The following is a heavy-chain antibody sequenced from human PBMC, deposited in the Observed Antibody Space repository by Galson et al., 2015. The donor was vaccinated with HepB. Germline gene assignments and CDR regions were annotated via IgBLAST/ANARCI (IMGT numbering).Heavy chain of an antibody. V-gene: IGHV3-23*01. CDR2: LNYNGDHT. J-gene: IGHJ4*02. CDR1: GVTYGGHD. CDR3: AKDSNWESGY. Sequence: SLGVACPGSGVTYGGHDMKCVRQAPGGGLEWVASLNYNGDHTSYADSVRNRLTISRDNSRNTLYLQINSLRVDDTAFYYCAKDSNWESGYRGRGTLVTVSS. D-gene: IGHD1-1*01.